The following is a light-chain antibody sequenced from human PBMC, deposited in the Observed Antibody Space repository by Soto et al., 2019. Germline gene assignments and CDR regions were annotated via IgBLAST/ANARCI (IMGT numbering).Light chain of an antibody. CDR3: LQYGGSPSWT. Sequence: EIVLTQSPGTLSLSPGERATLSCRASQSVSSGYLAWYQQKPGQAPRLLIYGASSRATGIPDRFSGSGSGTAFTLTISRLEPEDFAVYYCLQYGGSPSWTFGQGTKVEIK. CDR1: QSVSSGY. J-gene: IGKJ1*01. CDR2: GAS. V-gene: IGKV3-20*01.